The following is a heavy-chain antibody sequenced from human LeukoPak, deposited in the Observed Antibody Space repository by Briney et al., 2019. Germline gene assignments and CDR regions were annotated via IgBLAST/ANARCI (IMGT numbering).Heavy chain of an antibody. J-gene: IGHJ4*02. CDR1: GYTLKNYD. CDR3: ARATPGGLHGYSFDY. V-gene: IGHV1-8*02. Sequence: ASVKVSCKASGYTLKNYDINWFRQATGQGLEWMGWMNPNSGNTGFAQKFQDRVSMTRDTSINTAYMELTSLRSGDTAVYYCARATPGGLHGYSFDYWGQGTVVTVYS. D-gene: IGHD5-24*01. CDR2: MNPNSGNT.